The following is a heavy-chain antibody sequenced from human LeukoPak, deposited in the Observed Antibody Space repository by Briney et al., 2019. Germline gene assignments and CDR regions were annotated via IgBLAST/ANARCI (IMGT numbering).Heavy chain of an antibody. CDR3: ARDADDYAFDY. CDR1: GFTVSRNY. V-gene: IGHV3-11*04. CDR2: ISSSGSTI. Sequence: GGSLRLSCAASGFTVSRNYMSWVRQAPGKGLEWVSYISSSGSTIYYADSVKGRFTISRDNAKNPLYLQMNSLRAEDTAVYYCARDADDYAFDYWGQGTLVTVSS. D-gene: IGHD4-17*01. J-gene: IGHJ4*02.